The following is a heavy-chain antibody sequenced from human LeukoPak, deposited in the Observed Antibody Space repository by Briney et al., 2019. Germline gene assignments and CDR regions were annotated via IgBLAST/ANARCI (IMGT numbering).Heavy chain of an antibody. Sequence: ASVTVSCKASGYTFSDYDVNWVRQAPGQGLEGMGWMNPTRGDTDYAQKFQGRVTMTRSMSRNTAYMELSRLRSEDTAVYFCARVVMKAFYYYYMDVWGKGTTIIISS. J-gene: IGHJ6*03. CDR1: GYTFSDYD. CDR3: ARVVMKAFYYYYMDV. V-gene: IGHV1-8*01. D-gene: IGHD2-21*01. CDR2: MNPTRGDT.